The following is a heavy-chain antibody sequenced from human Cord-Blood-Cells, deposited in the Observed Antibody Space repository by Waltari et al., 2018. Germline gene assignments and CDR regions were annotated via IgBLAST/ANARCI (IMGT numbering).Heavy chain of an antibody. D-gene: IGHD2-21*02. Sequence: QLPLQHLGAGLFQPSETLSLTCAVYGRSFGAYYWSWIRPPPGKGLEWIGEINHSGSTNYNPSLKSRVTISVDTSKNQFSLKLSSVTAADTAVYYCARRGDCGGDCYHFDYWGQGTLVTVSS. CDR1: GRSFGAYY. V-gene: IGHV4-34*01. CDR3: ARRGDCGGDCYHFDY. J-gene: IGHJ4*02. CDR2: INHSGST.